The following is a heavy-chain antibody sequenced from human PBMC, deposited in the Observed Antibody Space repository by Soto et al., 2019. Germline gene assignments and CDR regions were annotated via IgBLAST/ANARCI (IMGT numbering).Heavy chain of an antibody. Sequence: SETLSLTCAVSGGSISSSDWWSWVRQPPGKGLEWIGEIYHSGSTNYNPSLKSRVTISVDKSKNQFSLKLSSVTAADTAVYYCARDPIAAAGTGLYYYYGMDVWGQGTTVT. CDR3: ARDPIAAAGTGLYYYYGMDV. CDR2: IYHSGST. J-gene: IGHJ6*02. D-gene: IGHD6-13*01. CDR1: GGSISSSDW. V-gene: IGHV4-4*02.